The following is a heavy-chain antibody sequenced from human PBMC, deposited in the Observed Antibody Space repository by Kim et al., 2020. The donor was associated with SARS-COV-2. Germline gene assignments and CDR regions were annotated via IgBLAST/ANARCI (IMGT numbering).Heavy chain of an antibody. J-gene: IGHJ6*02. CDR3: AKDWALGYSRYYYYYGMDV. CDR2: IWYDGSNK. Sequence: GGSLRLSCAASGFTFSSYGMHWVRQAPGKGLEWVAVIWYDGSNKYYADSVKGRFTISRDNSKNTLYLQMNSLRAEDTAVYYCAKDWALGYSRYYYYYGMDVWGQGTTVTVSS. D-gene: IGHD2-15*01. V-gene: IGHV3-33*06. CDR1: GFTFSSYG.